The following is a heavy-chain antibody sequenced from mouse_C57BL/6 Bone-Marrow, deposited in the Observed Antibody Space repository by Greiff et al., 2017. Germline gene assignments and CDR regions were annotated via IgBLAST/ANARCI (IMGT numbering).Heavy chain of an antibody. V-gene: IGHV1-69*01. D-gene: IGHD1-1*02. CDR2: IDPSDSYT. J-gene: IGHJ3*01. CDR3: ARSYYEGFAY. CDR1: GYTFTSYW. Sequence: VKLVESGAELVMPGASVKLSCKASGYTFTSYWMHWVKQRPGQGLEWIGEIDPSDSYTNYNQKFKGKSTLTVDKSSSTAYMQLSSLTSEDSAVYYCARSYYEGFAYWGQGTLVTVSA.